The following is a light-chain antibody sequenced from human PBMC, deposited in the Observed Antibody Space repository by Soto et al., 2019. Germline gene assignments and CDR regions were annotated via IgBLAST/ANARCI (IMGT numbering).Light chain of an antibody. CDR3: SSYGGYNNVV. CDR2: EVN. J-gene: IGLJ1*01. Sequence: QSALTQPPSASGSPGQSVTISCTGTSSDVGGYNYVSWFQLHPGKAPKLIIHEVNQRPSGVPDRFSGSKSGNTASLTVSGLQAEDEGTYYCSSYGGYNNVVFGTGTKVTVL. V-gene: IGLV2-8*01. CDR1: SSDVGGYNY.